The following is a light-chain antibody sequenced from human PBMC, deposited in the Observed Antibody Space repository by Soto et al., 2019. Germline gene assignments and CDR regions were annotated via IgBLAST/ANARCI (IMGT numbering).Light chain of an antibody. Sequence: EIVLTQSPGTLSLSPGERVTLSCRASQRVSSNYLAWYQQKPGQAPRLLIYGASSRATGIPDRFSGSGSGTDFTLTISRLEPEDFAVYYCQQYGSSPPWTFGQGTRVAIK. CDR1: QRVSSNY. J-gene: IGKJ1*01. V-gene: IGKV3-20*01. CDR3: QQYGSSPPWT. CDR2: GAS.